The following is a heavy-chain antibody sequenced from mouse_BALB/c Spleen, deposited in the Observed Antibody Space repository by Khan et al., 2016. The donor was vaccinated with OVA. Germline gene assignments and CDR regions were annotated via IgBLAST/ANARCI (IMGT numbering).Heavy chain of an antibody. CDR1: GYTFSSYY. V-gene: IGHV1S81*02. J-gene: IGHJ3*01. CDR2: INPNAGGT. CDR3: IRSGYGSVAY. Sequence: QVQLKESGAELVKPGASVKLSCKASGYTFSSYYMYWVKQRPGQGLEWIGEINPNAGGTNFTDKFKSKATLTVDKSSSTAYIQLSSLTSEDSAVYFGIRSGYGSVAYCGQGTLVTVAA. D-gene: IGHD2-2*01.